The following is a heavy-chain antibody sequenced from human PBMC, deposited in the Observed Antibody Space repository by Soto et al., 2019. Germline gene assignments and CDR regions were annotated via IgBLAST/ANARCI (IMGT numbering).Heavy chain of an antibody. CDR3: ARDRDIVVVVAATRFRGTWFGMDV. J-gene: IGHJ6*02. CDR1: GGTFSSYA. V-gene: IGHV1-69*13. CDR2: IIPIFGTA. D-gene: IGHD2-15*01. Sequence: SVKVSCKASGGTFSSYAISWVRQAPGQGLEWMGGIIPIFGTANYAQKFQVRVTITADESTSTAYMELSSLRSEDTAVYYCARDRDIVVVVAATRFRGTWFGMDVWGQGTTVTVSS.